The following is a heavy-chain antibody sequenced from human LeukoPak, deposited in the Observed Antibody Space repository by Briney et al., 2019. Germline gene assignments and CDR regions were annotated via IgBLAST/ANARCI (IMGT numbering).Heavy chain of an antibody. Sequence: SVKVSCKASGGTFSSYAISWVRQAPGQGLEWMGRIIPILGIANYAQKFQGRVTITADKSTSTAYMELSSLRSEDTAVYYCAREGAAPGGMDVWGQGATVTVSS. D-gene: IGHD6-6*01. J-gene: IGHJ6*02. CDR1: GGTFSSYA. V-gene: IGHV1-69*04. CDR3: AREGAAPGGMDV. CDR2: IIPILGIA.